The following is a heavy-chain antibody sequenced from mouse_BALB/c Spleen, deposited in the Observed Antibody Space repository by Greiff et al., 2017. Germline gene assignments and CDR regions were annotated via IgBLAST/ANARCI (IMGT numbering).Heavy chain of an antibody. D-gene: IGHD2-14*01. V-gene: IGHV5-12-2*01. CDR1: GFTFSSYT. CDR3: ARGAYDGYYFDY. CDR2: ISNGGGST. Sequence: EVMLVESGGGLVQPGGSLKLSCAASGFTFSSYTMSWVRQTPEKRLEWVAYISNGGGSTYYPDTVKGRFTISRDNAKNTLYLQMSSLKSEDTAMDYCARGAYDGYYFDYWGQGTTLTVSS. J-gene: IGHJ2*01.